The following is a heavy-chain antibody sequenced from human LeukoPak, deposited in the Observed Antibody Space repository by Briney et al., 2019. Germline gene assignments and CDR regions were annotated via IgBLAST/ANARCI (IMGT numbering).Heavy chain of an antibody. V-gene: IGHV3-66*01. D-gene: IGHD1-14*01. CDR3: AREPHKTGTTDAFDI. CDR1: GFTFSSYG. CDR2: IYSGGST. Sequence: GRSLRLSCAASGFTFSSYGMHWVRQAPGKGLEWVSVIYSGGSTYYADSVKGRFTISRDNSKNTLYLQMNSLRAEDTAVYYCAREPHKTGTTDAFDIWGQGTMVTVSS. J-gene: IGHJ3*02.